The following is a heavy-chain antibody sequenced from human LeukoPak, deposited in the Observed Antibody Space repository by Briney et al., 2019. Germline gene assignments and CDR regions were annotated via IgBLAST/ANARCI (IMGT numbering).Heavy chain of an antibody. CDR1: GFTFSSYA. J-gene: IGHJ5*02. V-gene: IGHV3-30-3*01. Sequence: GRSLRLSCAASGFTFSSYAMHWVRQAPGKGLEWVAVISYDGSNKYYADSVKGRFTISRDNSKNTLYLQMNSLRADDTAVYYCARSSAEENWFDPWGQGTLVTVSS. CDR3: ARSSAEENWFDP. CDR2: ISYDGSNK. D-gene: IGHD3-22*01.